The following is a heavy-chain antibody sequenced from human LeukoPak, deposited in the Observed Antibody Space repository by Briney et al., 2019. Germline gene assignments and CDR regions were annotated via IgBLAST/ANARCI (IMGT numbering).Heavy chain of an antibody. Sequence: SQSLSLTCTVAGRSISSGSHYWSWIREPAGKGLDWIGRNYTSGTTHYNPSLQSRLTISVATSKNQFSLKLSAVTAAETAVYYCARDAPYRWQPIDYWGQGTLVTVSS. CDR3: ARDAPYRWQPIDY. J-gene: IGHJ4*02. V-gene: IGHV4-61*02. CDR1: GRSISSGSHY. CDR2: NYTSGTT. D-gene: IGHD2-15*01.